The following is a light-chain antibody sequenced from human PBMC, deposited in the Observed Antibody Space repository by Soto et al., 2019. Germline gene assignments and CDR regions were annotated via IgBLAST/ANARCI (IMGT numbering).Light chain of an antibody. CDR2: DVS. CDR3: NSYTTRTTYV. V-gene: IGLV2-14*03. Sequence: SALTQPASVSGSPGQSITISCTGSSSDVGGYNYVSWYQQHPGKAPKLMIYDVSNRPSGVSNRFSGSKSGNTASLTISGLQAEDEADYYCNSYTTRTTYVFGTGTQLTVL. CDR1: SSDVGGYNY. J-gene: IGLJ1*01.